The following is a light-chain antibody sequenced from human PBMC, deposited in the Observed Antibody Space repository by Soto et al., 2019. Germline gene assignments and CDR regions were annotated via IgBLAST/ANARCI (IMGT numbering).Light chain of an antibody. CDR3: QQSDSYPYT. J-gene: IGKJ2*01. CDR1: QSISSW. V-gene: IGKV1-5*03. CDR2: KTS. Sequence: DIQMTQSPSTLSASVGDRVTITCRASQSISSWLAWYQQKPGKAPKLLNSKTSSLESGVPSRFSGSASGTEFTLTISGLQPDDFATYFCQQSDSYPYTFGEGTKLEIK.